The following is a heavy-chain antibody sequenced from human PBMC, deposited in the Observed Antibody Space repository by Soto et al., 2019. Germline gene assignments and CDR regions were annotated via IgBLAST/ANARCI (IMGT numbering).Heavy chain of an antibody. V-gene: IGHV4-59*01. J-gene: IGHJ5*02. Sequence: PSETLSLTCTVSGGSISSYYWSWLRQPPGKGLEWIGYIYYSGSTNYNPSLKSRVTISVDTSKNQFSLKLSSVTAADTAVYYCARAVVVPAAIKTNWFDPWGQGTLVTVSS. CDR2: IYYSGST. D-gene: IGHD2-2*02. CDR1: GGSISSYY. CDR3: ARAVVVPAAIKTNWFDP.